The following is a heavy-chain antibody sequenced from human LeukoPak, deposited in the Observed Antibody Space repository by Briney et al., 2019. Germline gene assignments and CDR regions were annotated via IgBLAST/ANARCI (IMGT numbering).Heavy chain of an antibody. D-gene: IGHD5-18*01. V-gene: IGHV1-69*01. J-gene: IGHJ4*02. Sequence: ASVKVSCKASGGTFSSYAISWVRQAPGQGLEWMGGIIPIFGTANYAQKFQGRVTITADESTSTAYMELSSLRSEDTAVYYCARDRGYGYGYSGIGSDYWGQGTLVTVSS. CDR1: GGTFSSYA. CDR3: ARDRGYGYGYSGIGSDY. CDR2: IIPIFGTA.